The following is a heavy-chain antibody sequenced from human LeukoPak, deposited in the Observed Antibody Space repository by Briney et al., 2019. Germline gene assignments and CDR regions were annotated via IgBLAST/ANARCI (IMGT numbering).Heavy chain of an antibody. J-gene: IGHJ3*02. CDR1: GFSFSSYS. CDR3: ARGRHTVIVVPSAFDI. Sequence: PGGSLRLSCAASGFSFSSYSMNWVRQAPGKGLEWVSFISSGSRNINYADSVKGRFTISRDNARNSLYLQMNSLRAEDTAVYYCARGRHTVIVVPSAFDIWGQGTMVTVSS. V-gene: IGHV3-21*01. CDR2: ISSGSRNI. D-gene: IGHD3-22*01.